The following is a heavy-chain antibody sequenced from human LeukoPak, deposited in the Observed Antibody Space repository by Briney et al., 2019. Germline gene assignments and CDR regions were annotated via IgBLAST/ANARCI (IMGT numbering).Heavy chain of an antibody. Sequence: PGGSLRLSCAATGFTFRSYWMSSVRQAPGKGLEWVANIKGDGREKYYVDSVKGRFTISRDNAKNSLYLQMDSLRAEDTAVYYCANGGWLDYWGQGTLVTVSS. CDR1: GFTFRSYW. CDR2: IKGDGREK. V-gene: IGHV3-7*01. J-gene: IGHJ4*02. CDR3: ANGGWLDY. D-gene: IGHD6-19*01.